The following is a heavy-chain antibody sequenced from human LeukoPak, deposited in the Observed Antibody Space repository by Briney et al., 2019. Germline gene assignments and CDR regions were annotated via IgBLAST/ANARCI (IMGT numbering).Heavy chain of an antibody. Sequence: SETLSLTCAVYGGSFSGYYWSWIRQPPGKGLEWIGEINHSGSTNYNPSLKSRVTISVDTSKNQFSLKLSSVTAADTAVYYCARAVYGPGSPPPYYYYGMDVWGQGTTVTVPS. CDR3: ARAVYGPGSPPPYYYYGMDV. CDR2: INHSGST. J-gene: IGHJ6*02. CDR1: GGSFSGYY. D-gene: IGHD3-10*01. V-gene: IGHV4-34*01.